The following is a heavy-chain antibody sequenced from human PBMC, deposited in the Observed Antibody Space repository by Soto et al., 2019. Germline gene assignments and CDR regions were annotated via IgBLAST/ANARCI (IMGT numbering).Heavy chain of an antibody. J-gene: IGHJ4*02. Sequence: PSETLSLTCSVSGTSISSYYWTWIRQPPGKGLEWIGFIHYSGSSNYNPSLKSRVTLSVDTSKNQFSLKLSSVTSADTAVYFCAGFCSGGRCXDHWGQGTLVTVSS. CDR3: AGFCSGGRCXDH. D-gene: IGHD2-15*01. CDR2: IHYSGSS. CDR1: GTSISSYY. V-gene: IGHV4-59*01.